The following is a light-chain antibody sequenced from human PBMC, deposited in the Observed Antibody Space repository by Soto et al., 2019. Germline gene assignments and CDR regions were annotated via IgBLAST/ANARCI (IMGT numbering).Light chain of an antibody. Sequence: QSALTQPASVSGSPGQSITISCTGTNSDIGAYNYVSWYQHHPGKAPKLIIYEVTNRPSGVFNRFSASKSGNTAYLTISGLQAEDEADYYCNSYTTTYTLVFGTGTKLTVL. CDR2: EVT. CDR1: NSDIGAYNY. J-gene: IGLJ1*01. V-gene: IGLV2-14*01. CDR3: NSYTTTYTLV.